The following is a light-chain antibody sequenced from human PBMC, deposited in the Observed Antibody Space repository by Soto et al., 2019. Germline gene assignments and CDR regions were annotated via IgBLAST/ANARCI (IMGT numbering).Light chain of an antibody. V-gene: IGKV3-11*01. J-gene: IGKJ1*01. Sequence: EIVLTQSPATLSLSPGERATLSCRASQSVSSYLGWYQQRPGQAPRLLIYDASNRATGIPARFSGSGSGTDFPLTISSLEPEDFAVYYCHQRGNWPRTFGQGTKVEIK. CDR2: DAS. CDR1: QSVSSY. CDR3: HQRGNWPRT.